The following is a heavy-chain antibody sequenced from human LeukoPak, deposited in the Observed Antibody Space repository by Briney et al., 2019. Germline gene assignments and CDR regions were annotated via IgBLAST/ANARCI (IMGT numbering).Heavy chain of an antibody. D-gene: IGHD3-10*01. CDR2: IYYSGAT. CDR1: VGSISGYF. V-gene: IGHV4-59*12. CDR3: ARGRAKIYRHNYYGSGSYP. Sequence: SETLSLTCTVSVGSISGYFWSWVRQAPGTGLDWIGHIYYSGATNYNPSLRSRVTISVDTSKNQFSLKLRSVTAADTAVYYCARGRAKIYRHNYYGSGSYPWGQGTLVTVSS. J-gene: IGHJ5*02.